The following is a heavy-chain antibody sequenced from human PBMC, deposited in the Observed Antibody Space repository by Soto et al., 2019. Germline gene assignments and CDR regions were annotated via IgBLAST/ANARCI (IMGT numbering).Heavy chain of an antibody. CDR3: ATKRRIPRAYYYYMDV. V-gene: IGHV3-23*01. CDR2: ISGSGGST. Sequence: GGSLRLSCAASGFTFSSYAMSWVRQAPGKGLEWVSAISGSGGSTYYADSVKGRFTISRDNSKNTLYLQMNSLRAEDTAVYYWATKRRIPRAYYYYMDVGGKGTRAT. CDR1: GFTFSSYA. J-gene: IGHJ6*03. D-gene: IGHD2-21*01.